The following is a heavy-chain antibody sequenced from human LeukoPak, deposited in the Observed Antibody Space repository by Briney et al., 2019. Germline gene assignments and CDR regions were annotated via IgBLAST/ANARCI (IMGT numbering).Heavy chain of an antibody. J-gene: IGHJ3*01. V-gene: IGHV4-59*01. CDR3: GRDDGGFDV. D-gene: IGHD5-24*01. CDR2: IFYSGST. CDR1: GGSIRSYY. Sequence: SETLSLTCTVSGGSIRSYYWSWIRQPPGKGLEWIGYIFYSGSTNYNPSLKSRVTISVDTSKNQFSLKLSSVTAADTAVYFCGRDDGGFDVWGQGTMVTVSS.